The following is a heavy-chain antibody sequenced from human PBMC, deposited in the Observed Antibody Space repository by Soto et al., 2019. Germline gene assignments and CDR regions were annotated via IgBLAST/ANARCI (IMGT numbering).Heavy chain of an antibody. CDR2: ISSSSIYI. D-gene: IGHD6-6*01. V-gene: IGHV3-21*01. CDR1: GFTFSSYS. CDR3: ARDNGRSDYYDYNYMDV. J-gene: IGHJ6*03. Sequence: GGSLRLSCAASGFTFSSYSMNWVRQAPGKGLEWVSSISSSSIYIFYADSVKGRFTISRDNAKNSLYLQMNSLRAEDTAVYYCARDNGRSDYYDYNYMDVWGKGTTVTVSS.